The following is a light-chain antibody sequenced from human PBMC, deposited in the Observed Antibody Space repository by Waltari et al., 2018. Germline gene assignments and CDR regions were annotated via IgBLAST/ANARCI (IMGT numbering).Light chain of an antibody. J-gene: IGLJ1*01. CDR2: DND. CDR1: RSNIGSNS. Sequence: QSVLTQPPSASEAARKSVIISCSGRRSNIGSNSVSWYQQVPGTAPKLLIYDNDQRASGVSDRFSGSKSGTSASLAISGLQTEDEADYYCAAWDDSLSDYIFGAGTRLTVL. V-gene: IGLV1-47*02. CDR3: AAWDDSLSDYI.